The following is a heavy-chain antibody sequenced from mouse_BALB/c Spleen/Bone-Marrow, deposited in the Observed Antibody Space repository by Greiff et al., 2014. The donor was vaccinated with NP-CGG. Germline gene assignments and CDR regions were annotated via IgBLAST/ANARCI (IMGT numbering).Heavy chain of an antibody. Sequence: ESAAELARPGASVKMSCKASGYTFTSYTMHWVKQRPGQGLEWIGYFNPSSGYIEYNQKFKDKTTLTADKSSSTAYIQLSSLTSEDSAVYHCARLNYGYWFAYWGQGTLVTVSA. V-gene: IGHV1-4*02. CDR2: FNPSSGYI. CDR3: ARLNYGYWFAY. CDR1: GYTFTSYT. D-gene: IGHD1-2*01. J-gene: IGHJ3*01.